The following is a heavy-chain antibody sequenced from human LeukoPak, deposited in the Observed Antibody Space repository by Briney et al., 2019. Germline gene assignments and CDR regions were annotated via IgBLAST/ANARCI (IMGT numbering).Heavy chain of an antibody. CDR2: MNPNSGNT. V-gene: IGHV1-8*03. Sequence: ASVKVSCKASGYTFTSYDINWVRQATGQGLEWMGWMNPNSGNTGYAQKFQGRVTITRNTSISTAYMELSSLRSEDTAVYYCARGDVLRYFDWLSPRLYYYYYYMDVWGKGTTVTVSS. CDR3: ARGDVLRYFDWLSPRLYYYYYYMDV. J-gene: IGHJ6*03. D-gene: IGHD3-9*01. CDR1: GYTFTSYD.